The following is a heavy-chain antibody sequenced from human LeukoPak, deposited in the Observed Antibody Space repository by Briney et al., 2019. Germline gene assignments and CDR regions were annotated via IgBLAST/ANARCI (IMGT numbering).Heavy chain of an antibody. V-gene: IGHV3-23*01. CDR3: AKFYDISTGYFDC. D-gene: IGHD3-9*01. J-gene: IGHJ4*02. CDR1: GFTFSSYA. Sequence: GGTLRLSCAASGFTFSSYAMSWVRQSPGKGLEWVSAISGGGGSTYYADSVKGRFTISRDNSKNTLYLQMNSLRAEDTAVYYCAKFYDISTGYFDCWGQGTLVTVSS. CDR2: ISGGGGST.